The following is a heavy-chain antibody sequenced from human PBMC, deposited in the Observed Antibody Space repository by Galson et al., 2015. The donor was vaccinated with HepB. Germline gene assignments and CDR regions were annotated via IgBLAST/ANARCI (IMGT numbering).Heavy chain of an antibody. CDR1: GYSFPSHL. CDR2: IDPSDSYT. D-gene: IGHD3-9*01. J-gene: IGHJ3*02. CDR3: ARQYYDILTDYYSLDAFDI. Sequence: GAEVKKPGESLRISCKGSGYSFPSHLITWVRQMPGKGLEWMGRIDPSDSYTNYSPSFHGHVIISSDKSINTAYLQWGSLKASDTAMYYCARQYYDILTDYYSLDAFDIWGQGTMVTVSS. V-gene: IGHV5-10-1*01.